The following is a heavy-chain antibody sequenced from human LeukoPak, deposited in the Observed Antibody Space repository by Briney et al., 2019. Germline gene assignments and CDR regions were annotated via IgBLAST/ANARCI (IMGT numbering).Heavy chain of an antibody. D-gene: IGHD2-15*01. CDR1: GFIFGNYG. Sequence: QPGRSLRLSCAASGFIFGNYGMHWVRQAPGKGLEWVAGIWYDGRNEDYVDSVKGRFTISRDNSKHTLYVQMNSLRVEDTAVDYCARDKYCSGASCWHGMDVWGQGTTVTVSS. CDR3: ARDKYCSGASCWHGMDV. V-gene: IGHV3-33*01. CDR2: IWYDGRNE. J-gene: IGHJ6*02.